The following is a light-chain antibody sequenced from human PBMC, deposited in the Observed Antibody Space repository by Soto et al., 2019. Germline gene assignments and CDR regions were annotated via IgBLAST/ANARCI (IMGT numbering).Light chain of an antibody. CDR2: GAS. CDR3: QHYGRSWT. J-gene: IGKJ1*01. CDR1: HIESISSNY. V-gene: IGKV3-20*01. Sequence: ETVFTHSPCILSSSPGERATLSFMASHIESISSNYVAWYQQKPGQSPRLLIYGASNRATAIPDRFIGSGSGTDFTLTITKLEPEDFAVYYCQHYGRSWTFGQGTKVDIK.